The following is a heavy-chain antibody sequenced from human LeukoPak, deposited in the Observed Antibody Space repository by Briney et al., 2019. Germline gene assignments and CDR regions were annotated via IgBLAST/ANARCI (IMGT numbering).Heavy chain of an antibody. CDR1: GFTFSSYW. D-gene: IGHD3-10*01. J-gene: IGHJ3*02. CDR3: ARDALWFGEPLYAFDI. Sequence: GGSLRLSCAASGFTFSSYWMSWVRQAPGKGLEWVANIKQDGSEKYYVDSVKGRFTISRDNAKNSLYLQMNSLRAEDTAVYCCARDALWFGEPLYAFDIWGQGTMVTVSS. CDR2: IKQDGSEK. V-gene: IGHV3-7*01.